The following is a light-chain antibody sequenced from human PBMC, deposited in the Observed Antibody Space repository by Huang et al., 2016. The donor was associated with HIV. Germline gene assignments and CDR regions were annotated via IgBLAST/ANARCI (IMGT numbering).Light chain of an antibody. CDR3: QQYNAGGT. V-gene: IGKV3-15*01. CDR1: PSVGNN. Sequence: EVVMTQSPATLSVSPGERATLPCRASPSVGNNLAWYQQKPGQPPRLLIYDTSTRVTGNPARFSGSGSATEFTLTISSLQSEDFAVYYCQQYNAGGTFGPGTKLEI. J-gene: IGKJ2*01. CDR2: DTS.